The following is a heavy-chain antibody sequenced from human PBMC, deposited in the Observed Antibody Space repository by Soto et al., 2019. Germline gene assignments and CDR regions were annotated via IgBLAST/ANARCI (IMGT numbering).Heavy chain of an antibody. CDR3: ARGPAVPRYYNGSSGYYPYYFDY. D-gene: IGHD3-22*01. CDR2: INAGNGNT. Sequence: ASVKVSCKASGCTFTSYAMNWVRQAPGQRLEWMGWINAGNGNTKYSQKFQGRVTITRDTSASTAYMELSSLRSEDTAVYYCARGPAVPRYYNGSSGYYPYYFDYWGQGTMVTVSS. CDR1: GCTFTSYA. J-gene: IGHJ4*02. V-gene: IGHV1-3*01.